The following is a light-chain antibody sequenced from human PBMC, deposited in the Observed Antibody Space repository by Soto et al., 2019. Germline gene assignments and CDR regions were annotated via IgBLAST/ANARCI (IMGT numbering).Light chain of an antibody. V-gene: IGKV3-20*01. J-gene: IGKJ1*01. Sequence: EIVLTQSPCTLSLSPGESATLSCRASQSVSSSYLAWYKQKPGQAPRLLIYGASSRATGIPDRFSGSGSGTEFTLTISRLEPEDFEVYYCQQYDSSPKTFGQGTKVDIK. CDR2: GAS. CDR3: QQYDSSPKT. CDR1: QSVSSSY.